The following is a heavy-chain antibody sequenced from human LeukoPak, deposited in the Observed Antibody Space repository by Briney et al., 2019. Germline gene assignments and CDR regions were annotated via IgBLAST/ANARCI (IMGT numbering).Heavy chain of an antibody. CDR1: GFTFSDYY. J-gene: IGHJ4*02. D-gene: IGHD6-13*01. V-gene: IGHV3-11*03. Sequence: GGSLRLSCAACGFTFSDYYMSWIRQAPGKGLEWVSYISSSSSYTNYADSVKGRFAISRDNAKNSLFLQMNSLRAEDTAFYYCARGISTAAHSFDYWGQGTLVTVSS. CDR3: ARGISTAAHSFDY. CDR2: ISSSSSYT.